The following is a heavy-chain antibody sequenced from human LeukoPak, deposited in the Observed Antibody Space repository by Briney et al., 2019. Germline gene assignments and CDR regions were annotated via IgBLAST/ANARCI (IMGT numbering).Heavy chain of an antibody. CDR2: IYYSGST. Sequence: SETLSLTCTVSGGSISSYYWSWIRQPPGKGLEWIGYIYYSGSTNYNPSLKSRVTISVDTSKNQFSLKLSSVTAADTAVYYCARVSKRFGESRGPLDYWGQGTLVTVSS. J-gene: IGHJ4*02. CDR1: GGSISSYY. V-gene: IGHV4-59*01. CDR3: ARVSKRFGESRGPLDY. D-gene: IGHD3-10*01.